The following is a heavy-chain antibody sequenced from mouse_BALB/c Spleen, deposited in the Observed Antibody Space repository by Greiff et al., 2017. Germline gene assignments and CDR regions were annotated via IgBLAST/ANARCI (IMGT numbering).Heavy chain of an antibody. Sequence: VQLKQSGPSLVKPSQTLSLTCSVTGDSITSGYWNWIRKFPGNKLEYMGYISYSGSTYYNPSLKSRISITRDTSKNQYYLQLNSVTTEDTATYYCARWGYGGSYFDYWGQGTTLTVSS. CDR1: GDSITSGY. CDR3: ARWGYGGSYFDY. V-gene: IGHV3-8*02. J-gene: IGHJ2*01. D-gene: IGHD2-14*01. CDR2: ISYSGST.